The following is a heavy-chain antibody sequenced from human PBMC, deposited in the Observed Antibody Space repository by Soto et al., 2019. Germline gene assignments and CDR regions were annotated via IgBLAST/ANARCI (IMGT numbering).Heavy chain of an antibody. CDR3: ASGITMVRGAFDY. CDR2: IYYSGTT. D-gene: IGHD3-10*01. J-gene: IGHJ4*02. Sequence: SETLSLTCTVSGGSISSYYWSWIRQPPGKGLEWLGSIYYSGTTYYNPSLRSRVTISVDTDHFSLKLSSVTAADTAVYYCASGITMVRGAFDYWGQGTLVTVSS. V-gene: IGHV4-39*02. CDR1: GGSISSYY.